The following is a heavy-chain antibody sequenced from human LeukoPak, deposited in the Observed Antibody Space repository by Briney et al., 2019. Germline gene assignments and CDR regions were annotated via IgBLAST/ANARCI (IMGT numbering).Heavy chain of an antibody. V-gene: IGHV4-39*07. Sequence: PSETLSLTCTVSGGSISSGSYYWSWIRQTPGKGLEWIGEINHSGSTNYNPSLKSRVSISVDTSKNQFSLKLNSVTAADAAIYYCTSHYSSESYRYTGSFDYWGQGTLVTVSS. CDR3: TSHYSSESYRYTGSFDY. CDR2: INHSGST. D-gene: IGHD3-16*02. J-gene: IGHJ4*02. CDR1: GGSISSGSYY.